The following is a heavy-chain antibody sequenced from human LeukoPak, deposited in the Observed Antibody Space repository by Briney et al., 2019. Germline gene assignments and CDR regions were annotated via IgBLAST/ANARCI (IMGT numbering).Heavy chain of an antibody. J-gene: IGHJ6*04. D-gene: IGHD2-15*01. CDR3: ARTYCSGGSCYSSYYGMDV. V-gene: IGHV1-69*06. CDR1: GGTFSSYA. CDR2: IIPIFGTA. Sequence: GASVKVSCKASGGTFSSYAISWVRQAPGQGLEWMGGIIPIFGTANYAQKFQGRVTITADKSTSTAYMELSSLRSEDTAVYYCARTYCSGGSCYSSYYGMDVWGKGTTVTVSS.